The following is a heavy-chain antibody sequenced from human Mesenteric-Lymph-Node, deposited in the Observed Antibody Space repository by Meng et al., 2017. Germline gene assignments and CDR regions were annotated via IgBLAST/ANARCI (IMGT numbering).Heavy chain of an antibody. J-gene: IGHJ4*02. D-gene: IGHD4-17*01. CDR3: ARDRFTTTVTTPPGY. CDR2: ISAYNGNT. Sequence: ASVKVSCKASGYTFTSYGISWVRQAPGQGLEWMGWISAYNGNTNYAQKLQGRVTMTTDTSTSTAYMELRSLRSDDTAVYYCARDRFTTTVTTPPGYWGQGTLVT. V-gene: IGHV1-18*01. CDR1: GYTFTSYG.